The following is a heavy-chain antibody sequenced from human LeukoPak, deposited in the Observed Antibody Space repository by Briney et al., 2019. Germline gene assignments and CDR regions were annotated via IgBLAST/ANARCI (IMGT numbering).Heavy chain of an antibody. CDR3: AKDMGSSSSSWWSFDY. Sequence: GGSLRLSCAASGFTFDDYTMHWVRQAPGKGLERVSLISWDGGRTDYADSVKGRFNTSRDNNKNSLYLQMNSLRTEDTALYYCAKDMGSSSSSWWSFDYWGQGTPVTVSS. V-gene: IGHV3-43*01. CDR2: ISWDGGRT. D-gene: IGHD6-13*01. J-gene: IGHJ4*02. CDR1: GFTFDDYT.